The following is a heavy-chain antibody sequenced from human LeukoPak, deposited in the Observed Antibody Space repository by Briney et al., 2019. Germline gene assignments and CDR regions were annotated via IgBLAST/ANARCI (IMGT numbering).Heavy chain of an antibody. J-gene: IGHJ6*02. Sequence: PGGSLRLSCEVSGFTFSTHWMSWVRQAPGKGLEWVANIKQDGSEKNYVGSVKGRFTIFRDDAKKSLYLQMNSLRAEDTAVYYCARDVPFGGVWGQGTTVTVSS. D-gene: IGHD3-10*01. CDR1: GFTFSTHW. V-gene: IGHV3-7*03. CDR2: IKQDGSEK. CDR3: ARDVPFGGV.